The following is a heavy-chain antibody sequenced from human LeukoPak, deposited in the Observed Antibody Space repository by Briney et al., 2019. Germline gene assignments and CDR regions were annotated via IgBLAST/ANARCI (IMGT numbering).Heavy chain of an antibody. Sequence: GGSLRLSCAASGFTFSSYEMNWVRQAPGKGLEWVSFISGSSSFIYYADSVKGRFTISRDNTKNSLYLQMNSLRAEDTAVYYCARGPNNYSLDYWGQGTLVTVSS. CDR2: ISGSSSFI. CDR1: GFTFSSYE. J-gene: IGHJ4*02. CDR3: ARGPNNYSLDY. D-gene: IGHD1-20*01. V-gene: IGHV3-21*01.